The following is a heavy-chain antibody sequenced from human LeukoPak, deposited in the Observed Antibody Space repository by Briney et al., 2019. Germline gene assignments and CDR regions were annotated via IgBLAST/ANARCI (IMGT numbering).Heavy chain of an antibody. D-gene: IGHD2-8*01. CDR1: GFTFSSYG. CDR2: IWYDGSNK. Sequence: PGGSLRLSCAASGFTFSSYGMHWVRQAPGKGLEWVAVIWYDGSNKYYADSVKGRFTISRDNSKNTLYLQMNSLRAEDTAVYYCAKSARMVSPAGYWGQGTQVTVSS. V-gene: IGHV3-33*06. J-gene: IGHJ4*02. CDR3: AKSARMVSPAGY.